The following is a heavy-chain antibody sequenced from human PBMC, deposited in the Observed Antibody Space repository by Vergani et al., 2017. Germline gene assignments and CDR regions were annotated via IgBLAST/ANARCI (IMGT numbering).Heavy chain of an antibody. CDR3: ATYGDYGNNWFDP. CDR2: IYTSETT. D-gene: IGHD4-17*01. J-gene: IGHJ5*02. V-gene: IGHV4-4*07. Sequence: QVQLQESGPGLVKPSETLSLTCTVSGGSISSYYWSWIRQPAGKGLEWIGRIYTSETTNYNPSLKSRVTISVDKSKNQFSLKLSSVTAADTAVYYCATYGDYGNNWFDPWGQGTLVTVSS. CDR1: GGSISSYY.